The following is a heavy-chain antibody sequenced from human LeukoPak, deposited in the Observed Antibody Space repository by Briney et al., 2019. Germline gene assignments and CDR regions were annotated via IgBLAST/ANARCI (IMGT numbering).Heavy chain of an antibody. J-gene: IGHJ4*02. Sequence: GSSVKVSCKASGGTFSSYAISWVRQAPGQGLEWMGRIIPILGIANYAQKFQGRVTITADKSTSTAYMELSSLRSEDTAVYYCARDRRDGYNFLLAFDYWGQGTLVTVSS. CDR3: ARDRRDGYNFLLAFDY. V-gene: IGHV1-69*04. CDR2: IIPILGIA. CDR1: GGTFSSYA. D-gene: IGHD5-24*01.